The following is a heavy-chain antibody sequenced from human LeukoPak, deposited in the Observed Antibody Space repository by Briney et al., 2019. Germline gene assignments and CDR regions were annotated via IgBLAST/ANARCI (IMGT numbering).Heavy chain of an antibody. D-gene: IGHD6-13*01. V-gene: IGHV3-23*01. J-gene: IGHJ4*02. CDR3: ARDQFPEQHLVLDY. CDR2: ISGSGDST. Sequence: PGESLRLSCEASGFTFSSYAMSWVRQAPGKGLEWVSVISGSGDSTYYADSVEGRCTISRDNSKDALYLQMNSLRAVDTAVYYCARDQFPEQHLVLDYWGQGTLVTVSS. CDR1: GFTFSSYA.